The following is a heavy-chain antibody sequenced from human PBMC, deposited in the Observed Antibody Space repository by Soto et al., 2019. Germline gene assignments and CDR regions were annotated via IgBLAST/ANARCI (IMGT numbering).Heavy chain of an antibody. D-gene: IGHD6-13*01. CDR1: GFTFSGHW. CDR3: ARGGSNRFGL. J-gene: IGHJ4*02. V-gene: IGHV3-7*04. Sequence: EEQLVESGGGLVQPGGSLRVSCAASGFTFSGHWMTWVRQAPGKGLEWVASIKEDGSEKKYVASAKGRFTISRDNAKKSLYLQMNSLRGDDTAVYYCARGGSNRFGLWGQGTLVTVSS. CDR2: IKEDGSEK.